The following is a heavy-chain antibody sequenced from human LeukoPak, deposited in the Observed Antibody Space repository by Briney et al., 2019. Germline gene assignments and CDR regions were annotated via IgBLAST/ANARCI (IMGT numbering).Heavy chain of an antibody. D-gene: IGHD5-18*01. CDR2: INPNSGGT. CDR1: GYTFTGYY. J-gene: IGHJ4*02. Sequence: GASVKVSCKASGYTFTGYYMHWVRQAPGQGLERMGWINPNSGGTNYAQKFQGRVTMTRDTSISTAYMELSRLRSDDTAVYYCARDSARGYSYPDWGQGTLVTVSS. CDR3: ARDSARGYSYPD. V-gene: IGHV1-2*02.